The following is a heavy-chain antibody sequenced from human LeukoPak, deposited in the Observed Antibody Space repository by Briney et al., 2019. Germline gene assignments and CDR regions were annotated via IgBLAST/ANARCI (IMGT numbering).Heavy chain of an antibody. D-gene: IGHD3-22*01. CDR3: ARPSSRGYSPSNFQH. V-gene: IGHV4-39*01. CDR1: GGSIGSSTYY. Sequence: PSETLSLTCTVSGGSIGSSTYYWGWIRQPPGKGLEWIGSIYYSGSTYYNPSLKSRVTISVDTSKNRFSLNLSSVTAADTAVYYCARPSSRGYSPSNFQHWGQGTLVTVSS. J-gene: IGHJ1*01. CDR2: IYYSGST.